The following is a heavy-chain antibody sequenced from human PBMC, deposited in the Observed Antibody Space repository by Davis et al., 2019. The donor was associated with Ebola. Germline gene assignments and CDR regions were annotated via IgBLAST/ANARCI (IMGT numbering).Heavy chain of an antibody. Sequence: AASVKVSCKASGYTFTGYDINWVRQAPGQGLEWMGRINPKSGATNYAQRFQGRVTMTRDTSISTAYMELRSLRSDDTAVYYCARAEYPWGQGTLVTVSS. CDR1: GYTFTGYD. CDR3: ARAEYP. J-gene: IGHJ5*02. D-gene: IGHD3-10*01. V-gene: IGHV1-2*06. CDR2: INPKSGAT.